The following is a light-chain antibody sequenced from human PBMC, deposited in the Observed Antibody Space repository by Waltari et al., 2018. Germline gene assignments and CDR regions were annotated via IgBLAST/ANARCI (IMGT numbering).Light chain of an antibody. CDR1: QSVGKY. Sequence: EIVLTLSPGTLSLSPGERATLSCRASQSVGKYLAWYQQKPGQAPKLLIYHTSTRATGIPDRFSGSGSGTDFILTISRLEPEDFAVYHCQMYVNLPATFGQGTKVEI. CDR3: QMYVNLPAT. CDR2: HTS. V-gene: IGKV3-20*01. J-gene: IGKJ1*01.